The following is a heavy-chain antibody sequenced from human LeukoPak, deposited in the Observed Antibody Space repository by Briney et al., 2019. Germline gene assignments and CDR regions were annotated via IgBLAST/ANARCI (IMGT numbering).Heavy chain of an antibody. CDR3: ATLSVVVVPAELN. Sequence: GGTLRLSCEASGVTFSSYGVNWVRQAPGKGLEWISLISSSRDTTYYADSVKGRFTISRDNAKNSLYLQMNSLRAEDTAVYYCATLSVVVVPAELNWGQGTLVTVSS. CDR2: ISSSRDTT. D-gene: IGHD2-15*01. V-gene: IGHV3-21*04. J-gene: IGHJ4*02. CDR1: GVTFSSYG.